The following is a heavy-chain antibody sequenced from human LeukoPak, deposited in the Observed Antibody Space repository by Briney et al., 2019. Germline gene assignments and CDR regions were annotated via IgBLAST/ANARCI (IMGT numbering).Heavy chain of an antibody. V-gene: IGHV4-34*01. Sequence: SETLSLTCAVYGGSFSGYYWSWIRQPPGKGREGIGEINHSGSTNYNPPLKSRVTISVDTSKNQFSLKLSSVTDAETAVYYCAKLIVVVPAALRPDIWGQGTMVTVSS. CDR1: GGSFSGYY. D-gene: IGHD2-2*01. CDR2: INHSGST. CDR3: AKLIVVVPAALRPDI. J-gene: IGHJ3*02.